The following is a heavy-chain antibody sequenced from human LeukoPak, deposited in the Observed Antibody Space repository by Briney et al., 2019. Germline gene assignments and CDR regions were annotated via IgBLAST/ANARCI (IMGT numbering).Heavy chain of an antibody. CDR3: ASRIAAAGSSYYYYYMDV. D-gene: IGHD6-13*01. CDR1: GFTFSSYG. J-gene: IGHJ6*03. CDR2: IRYDGSNK. V-gene: IGHV3-30*02. Sequence: GGSLRLSCAASGFTFSSYGMHWVRQAPGKGLEWVAFIRYDGSNKYYADSVKGRFTISRDNSKNTLYLQMNSLRAEDTAVYYCASRIAAAGSSYYYYYMDVWGKGTTVTVSS.